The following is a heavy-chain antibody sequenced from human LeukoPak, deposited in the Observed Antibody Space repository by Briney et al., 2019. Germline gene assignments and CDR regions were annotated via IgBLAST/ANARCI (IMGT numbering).Heavy chain of an antibody. D-gene: IGHD6-19*01. CDR3: ARDFGTTGWHTFDY. CDR1: GDSVSSKNGA. J-gene: IGHJ4*02. CDR2: TYYRSKWYN. Sequence: SQTLSLTCVVSGDSVSSKNGAWNWIRQSPSRGLEWLGRTYYRSKWYNDYAESVEGRMTISQDTSKNQYSLHLNSVTPDDTAVYYCARDFGTTGWHTFDYWGQGTLVTVSS. V-gene: IGHV6-1*01.